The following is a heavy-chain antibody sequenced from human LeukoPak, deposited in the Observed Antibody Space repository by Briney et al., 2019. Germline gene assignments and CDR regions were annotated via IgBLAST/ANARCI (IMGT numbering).Heavy chain of an antibody. Sequence: PSETLSLTCTVSGASITSYSWSWIRLPAGKELEWIGRVSTTGNTNYNPSLKSRVTMSVDMSKSQFSLKLSSVTAADTAVYYCARDRSGDYGVDYRGQGTLVTVSS. V-gene: IGHV4-4*07. CDR1: GASITSYS. J-gene: IGHJ4*02. CDR2: VSTTGNT. D-gene: IGHD4-17*01. CDR3: ARDRSGDYGVDY.